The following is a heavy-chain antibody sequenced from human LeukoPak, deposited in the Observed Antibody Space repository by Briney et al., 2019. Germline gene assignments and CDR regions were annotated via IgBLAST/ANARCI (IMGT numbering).Heavy chain of an antibody. Sequence: SQTLSLTCVISGDSVSSNSASWNWIRQSPSRGLEWLGRTYYKSKWYNDYAVSVKSRITITPDTSKKQFSLQLNSVTPEDTAVYYCAGGMRAHSNFPYFDYWGQGSRVTVSS. J-gene: IGHJ4*02. CDR1: GDSVSSNSAS. CDR3: AGGMRAHSNFPYFDY. CDR2: TYYKSKWYN. D-gene: IGHD4-11*01. V-gene: IGHV6-1*01.